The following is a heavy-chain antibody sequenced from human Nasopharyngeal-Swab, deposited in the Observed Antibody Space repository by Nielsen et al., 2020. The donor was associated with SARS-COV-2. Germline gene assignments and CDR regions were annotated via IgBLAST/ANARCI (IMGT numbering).Heavy chain of an antibody. CDR3: AKVLSHYGDYGNDAFDI. D-gene: IGHD4-17*01. J-gene: IGHJ3*02. CDR1: GFTFSSYA. V-gene: IGHV3-23*01. CDR2: ISGSGGST. Sequence: GESLKISCAASGFTFSSYAMSWVRQAPGKGLEWVSAISGSGGSTYYADSVKGRFTISRDNSKNTLYLQMNSLRAEDTAVYYYAKVLSHYGDYGNDAFDIWGQGTMVTVSS.